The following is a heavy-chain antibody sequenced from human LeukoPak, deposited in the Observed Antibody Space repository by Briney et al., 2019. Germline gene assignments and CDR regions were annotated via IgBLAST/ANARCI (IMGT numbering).Heavy chain of an antibody. Sequence: SETLSLTCTVSGGSIGSRSYYWSWIRQPAGKALEWIGRIYTSGSTKNNPSLKSRVAISVDTSKSQFSLKLSSVTAADTAVYYCAREKLYYYDSSGYYSPGTDAFDIWGQGTMVTVSS. CDR3: AREKLYYYDSSGYYSPGTDAFDI. CDR1: GGSIGSRSYY. J-gene: IGHJ3*02. D-gene: IGHD3-22*01. V-gene: IGHV4-61*02. CDR2: IYTSGST.